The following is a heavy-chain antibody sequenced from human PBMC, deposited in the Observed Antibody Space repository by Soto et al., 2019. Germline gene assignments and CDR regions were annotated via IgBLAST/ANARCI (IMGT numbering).Heavy chain of an antibody. V-gene: IGHV1-18*01. CDR3: VRDLDGSGSYYTDY. J-gene: IGHJ4*02. D-gene: IGHD3-10*01. CDR1: GYSFINYG. CDR2: ISVYNGNT. Sequence: GASVKVSCKGSGYSFINYGISWVRQAPGQGLEWMGWISVYNGNTNYAQNLRGRVTMATDTSTSTAYMELRSLRSDDTAVYYCVRDLDGSGSYYTDYWGLGTLVTVSS.